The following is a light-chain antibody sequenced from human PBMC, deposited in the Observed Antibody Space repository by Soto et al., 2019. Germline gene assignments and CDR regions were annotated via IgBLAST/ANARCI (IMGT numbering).Light chain of an antibody. Sequence: EIVMTQSPDTLSVSPGERATLSCRASQSVSSSLAWYQQKPGQAPRLLIYGASTRATGIPARFSGSGSGTEFTLTISGLEPEDFAVYYCQQRSNWPLITFGQGTRLEIK. V-gene: IGKV3-15*01. CDR3: QQRSNWPLIT. CDR2: GAS. J-gene: IGKJ5*01. CDR1: QSVSSS.